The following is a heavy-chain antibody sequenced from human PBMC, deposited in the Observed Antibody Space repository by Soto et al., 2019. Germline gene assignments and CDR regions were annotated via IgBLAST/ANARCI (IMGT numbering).Heavy chain of an antibody. Sequence: PRWSLRLSCSASVFTFSSYAMSWFRQAPGKGLEWVSAISGSGGSTYYADSVKGRFTISRDNSKNTLHLQMNSLRAEDTAVYYCAKVRIGCGGDCSYFDYWGQGTLVTVSS. D-gene: IGHD2-21*02. CDR2: ISGSGGST. CDR3: AKVRIGCGGDCSYFDY. CDR1: VFTFSSYA. J-gene: IGHJ4*02. V-gene: IGHV3-23*01.